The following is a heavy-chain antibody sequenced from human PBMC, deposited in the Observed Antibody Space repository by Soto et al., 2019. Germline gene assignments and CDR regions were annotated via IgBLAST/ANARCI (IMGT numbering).Heavy chain of an antibody. V-gene: IGHV3-48*03. D-gene: IGHD5-18*01. CDR2: ISSSGSTI. J-gene: IGHJ4*02. CDR3: ARGGYSYGYNGY. Sequence: GGSMRLSCAASGFTFSSYEMNWVRQAPGKGLEWVSYISSSGSTIYYADSVKGRFTISRDNAKNSLYLQMNSLRAAETAFYYCARGGYSYGYNGYWGQGTLVTVSS. CDR1: GFTFSSYE.